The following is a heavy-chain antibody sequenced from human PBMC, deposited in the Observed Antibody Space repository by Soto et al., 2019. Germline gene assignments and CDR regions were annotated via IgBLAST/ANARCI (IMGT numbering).Heavy chain of an antibody. CDR1: GDSISSYY. CDR2: IYYTGSS. V-gene: IGHV4-59*01. CDR3: ARVNSPPGRSSHHDY. D-gene: IGHD6-13*01. J-gene: IGHJ4*02. Sequence: QVQLQESGPGLVKPSETLSLTCTVSGDSISSYYWTWIRQPPGKGLEWIGYIYYTGSSTYNASLKRRVTRSVDTSKNQFSLNLRSVTAADTAVYYCARVNSPPGRSSHHDYWGQGTLVTVSS.